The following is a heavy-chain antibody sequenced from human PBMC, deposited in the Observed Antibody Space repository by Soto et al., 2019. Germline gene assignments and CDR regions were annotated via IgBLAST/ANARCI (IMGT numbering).Heavy chain of an antibody. CDR1: GYTFTNYG. Sequence: GVSVKVSCEACGYTFTNYGLSWVRQAPGQGLEWMGWISAYNGNTKYAQKFQGRVTMTTDTSTSTAYMELRSLRSDDTAVYYCARGVGSGSYYNQYNWFDPWGQGTLVTVSS. CDR3: ARGVGSGSYYNQYNWFDP. D-gene: IGHD3-10*01. V-gene: IGHV1-18*01. CDR2: ISAYNGNT. J-gene: IGHJ5*02.